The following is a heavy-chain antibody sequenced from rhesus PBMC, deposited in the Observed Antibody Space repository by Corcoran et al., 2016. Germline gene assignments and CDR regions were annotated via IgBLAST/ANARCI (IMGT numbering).Heavy chain of an antibody. J-gene: IGHJ4*01. Sequence: QVQLQESGPAVVKPSETLSLTCAVSGGSISSSNWWSWIRQYQGKGLEWIGGIYGSGSSIEYNPSLKCRVTILKDSSKNQFALKLSSVTAADTAVYYCARRYSSGWYYYFDYWGQGVLVTVSS. CDR3: ARRYSSGWYYYFDY. CDR2: IYGSGSSI. D-gene: IGHD6-31*01. CDR1: GGSISSSNW. V-gene: IGHV4-93*01.